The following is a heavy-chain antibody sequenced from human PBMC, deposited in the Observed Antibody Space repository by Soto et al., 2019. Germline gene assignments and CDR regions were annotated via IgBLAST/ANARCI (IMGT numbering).Heavy chain of an antibody. CDR1: GFSFISYG. J-gene: IGHJ2*01. CDR2: TWHDGSNK. Sequence: QVQLVESGGGVVQPGRSLTLSCGASGFSFISYGMHGVRRAPGRGREWVAVTWHDGSNKYYADSVKGRFTISRDNSKNTVHLQMDSLRAEDTAVYYCARDVIYGSGCLDLWGRGTPVTVSS. D-gene: IGHD3-10*01. V-gene: IGHV3-33*01. CDR3: ARDVIYGSGCLDL.